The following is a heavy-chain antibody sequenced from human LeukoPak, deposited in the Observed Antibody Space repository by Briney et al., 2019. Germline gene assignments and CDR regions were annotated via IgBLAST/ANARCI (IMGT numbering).Heavy chain of an antibody. CDR1: GFTFSSYA. J-gene: IGHJ4*02. V-gene: IGHV3-23*01. CDR3: AKAGQYYDILTGYQY. CDR2: ISGSGGST. Sequence: GGSLRLSCAASGFTFSSYAMSWVRQAPGKGLEWVSAISGSGGSTYYADSVKGRFTISRDNSKNTLYLQMNSLRAEDTAVYYCAKAGQYYDILTGYQYWGQGTLVTVSS. D-gene: IGHD3-9*01.